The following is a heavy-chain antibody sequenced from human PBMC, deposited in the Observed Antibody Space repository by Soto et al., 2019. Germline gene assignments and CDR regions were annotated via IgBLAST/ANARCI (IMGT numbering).Heavy chain of an antibody. CDR3: ARDRADGYPIYYYYGMDV. Sequence: PSETLSLTCTVSGGSISSYYWSWIRQPPGKGLEWIGYIYYSGSTNYNPSLKSRVTISVDTSKNQFSLKLSSVTAADTAAYYCARDRADGYPIYYYYGMDVWGQGTTVTVSS. CDR1: GGSISSYY. CDR2: IYYSGST. J-gene: IGHJ6*02. V-gene: IGHV4-59*01. D-gene: IGHD5-12*01.